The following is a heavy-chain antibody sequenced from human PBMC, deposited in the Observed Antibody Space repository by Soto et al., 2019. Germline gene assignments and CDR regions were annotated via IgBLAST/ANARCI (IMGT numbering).Heavy chain of an antibody. CDR1: GGSISTYNW. CDR2: IYYGGTT. V-gene: IGHV4-4*02. D-gene: IGHD1-26*01. CDR3: ASHAPWEVVTTEYIQQ. Sequence: QVQLQESGPGLVKPSGTLSLTCAVSGGSISTYNWWSWVRQTPGKGLEWIGAIYYGGTTNYNPSLKSRVTISIDESTNQFSLRLTSVTAADTAIYYCASHAPWEVVTTEYIQQWGQGTLVTVS. J-gene: IGHJ1*01.